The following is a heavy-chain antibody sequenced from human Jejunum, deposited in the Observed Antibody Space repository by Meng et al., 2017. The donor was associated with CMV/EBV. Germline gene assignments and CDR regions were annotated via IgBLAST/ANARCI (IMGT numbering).Heavy chain of an antibody. CDR2: ISSSSNYI. V-gene: IGHV3-21*01. Sequence: AGSGFTFSTYGMDWVRQAPGKGLEWVSYISSSSNYIYYADSVKGRFTISRDNAKNSLHLQMNSLRAEDTALYYCVRDIVVSDAFDIWGQGTMVTVSS. J-gene: IGHJ3*02. CDR1: GFTFSTYG. D-gene: IGHD3-22*01. CDR3: VRDIVVSDAFDI.